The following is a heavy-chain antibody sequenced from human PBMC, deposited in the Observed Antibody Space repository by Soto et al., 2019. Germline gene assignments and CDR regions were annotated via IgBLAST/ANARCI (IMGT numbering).Heavy chain of an antibody. Sequence: EVQLLESGGGLVQPGGSLRLSCAASGFTFSSYAMSWVRQAPGKGLEWDSGISGSGGSTYYADSVKGRFTISRDNSKNTLYLQMNSLRAEDTAVYYCAEESSGPYEIVAVDYWGQGTLVTVSS. CDR1: GFTFSSYA. CDR3: AEESSGPYEIVAVDY. J-gene: IGHJ4*02. V-gene: IGHV3-23*01. D-gene: IGHD3-16*02. CDR2: ISGSGGST.